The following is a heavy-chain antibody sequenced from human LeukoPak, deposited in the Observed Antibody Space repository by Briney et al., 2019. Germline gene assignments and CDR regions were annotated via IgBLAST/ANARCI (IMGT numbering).Heavy chain of an antibody. CDR2: IYTSGST. CDR3: ARRVDTAMDDDAFDI. D-gene: IGHD5-18*01. J-gene: IGHJ3*02. CDR1: GGSISSGSYY. V-gene: IGHV4-61*02. Sequence: SETLSLTCTVSGGSISSGSYYWNWIRQPAGKGLEWIGRIYTSGSTNYNPSLKSRVTISVDTSKNQFSLKLGSVTAADTAVYYCARRVDTAMDDDAFDIWGQGTMVTVSS.